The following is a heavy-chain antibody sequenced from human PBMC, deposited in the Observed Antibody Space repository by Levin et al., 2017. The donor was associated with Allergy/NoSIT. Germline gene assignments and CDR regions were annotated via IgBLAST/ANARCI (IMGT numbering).Heavy chain of an antibody. D-gene: IGHD3-22*01. CDR2: ITGSGGKT. CDR3: AKERYYDSGDRGSYFDY. Sequence: PGGSLRLSCAASGFTFSSYAMSWVRQAPGKGLEWVSGITGSGGKTYYADSVKGRFTISRDNSKNTLFLQMNTLRAEDTALYYCAKERYYDSGDRGSYFDYWGQGTLVTVSS. V-gene: IGHV3-23*01. J-gene: IGHJ4*02. CDR1: GFTFSSYA.